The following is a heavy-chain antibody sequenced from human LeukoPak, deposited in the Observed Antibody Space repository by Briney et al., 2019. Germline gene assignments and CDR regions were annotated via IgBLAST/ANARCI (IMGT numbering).Heavy chain of an antibody. CDR2: IWYDGSNI. Sequence: GRSLRLSCAASGFMFSDYGMHWVRQAPGKGVEWVAAIWYDGSNIFYADSVKGRFTISRDNSKNALYLQMNSLRAEDTADYYCAKEGDRGEALYYYYMDVWGNGTTVTVSS. D-gene: IGHD3-10*01. J-gene: IGHJ6*03. CDR1: GFMFSDYG. CDR3: AKEGDRGEALYYYYMDV. V-gene: IGHV3-33*06.